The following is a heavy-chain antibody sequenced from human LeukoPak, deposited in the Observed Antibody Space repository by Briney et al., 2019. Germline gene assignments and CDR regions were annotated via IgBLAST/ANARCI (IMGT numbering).Heavy chain of an antibody. D-gene: IGHD6-13*01. V-gene: IGHV3-23*01. CDR3: AKNIAAPTAPFDY. CDR2: ISGSGGTT. CDR1: GFTFSTYA. J-gene: IGHJ4*02. Sequence: GGSLRLSCAASGFTFSTYAMNWVRPASGKGLEWVSGISGSGGTTYYADSVKGRFTISRDNSKNTLYLQMNYLRAEDTALYYCAKNIAAPTAPFDYWGQGTLVTVSS.